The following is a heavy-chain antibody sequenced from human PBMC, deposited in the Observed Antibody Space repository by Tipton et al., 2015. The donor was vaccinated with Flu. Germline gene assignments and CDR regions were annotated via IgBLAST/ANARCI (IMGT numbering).Heavy chain of an antibody. D-gene: IGHD6-13*01. J-gene: IGHJ3*02. Sequence: TLSLTCTVSGGSISSSSYYWGWIRQPPGKGLEWIGSIFHSGSTYYNPSLKSRVTISVDTSKNQFSLRLSSVTAADTAVYYCARGLYSSSWSAFDIWAKGQWSPSLQ. CDR2: IFHSGST. CDR3: ARGLYSSSWSAFDI. CDR1: GGSISSSSYY. V-gene: IGHV4-39*01.